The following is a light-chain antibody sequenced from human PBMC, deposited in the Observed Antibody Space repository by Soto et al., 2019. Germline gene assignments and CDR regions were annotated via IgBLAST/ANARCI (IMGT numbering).Light chain of an antibody. CDR2: ETS. Sequence: DIQMSQSPSTLSASVGDRVTITCRASRSLTRWLDWYKQKPGRAPKLLIYETSILQSGVPSRFSGSGSGTDFTLTISGVQPDDIATYYCQQYSTFWTFGQGTRVEVK. J-gene: IGKJ1*01. CDR3: QQYSTFWT. CDR1: RSLTRW. V-gene: IGKV1-5*03.